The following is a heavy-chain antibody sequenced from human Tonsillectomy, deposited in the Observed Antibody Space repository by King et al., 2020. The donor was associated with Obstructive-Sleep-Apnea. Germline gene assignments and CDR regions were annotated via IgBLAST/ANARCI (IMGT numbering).Heavy chain of an antibody. J-gene: IGHJ4*02. Sequence: VQLVESGGGVVQPGRSLRLSCAASGFTLSNYAMHWVRQAPGKGLEWMSLISYDGSNKYYADSVKGRFTISRDNSNNTLYLQMGSLRPEDTALYYCARDCAEGGVDYWGQGTLVTVSS. CDR1: GFTLSNYA. V-gene: IGHV3-30*04. D-gene: IGHD3-16*01. CDR2: ISYDGSNK. CDR3: ARDCAEGGVDY.